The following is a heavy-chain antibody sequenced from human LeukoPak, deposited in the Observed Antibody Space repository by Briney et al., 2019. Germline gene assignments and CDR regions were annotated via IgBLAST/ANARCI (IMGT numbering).Heavy chain of an antibody. Sequence: SETLSLTCTVSGGSISRNYWSWIRRPPGKGLEWIGYIYYSGSTNYNPSLKSRVTISGDTSKNQFSLKLSSVTAADTAVYYCAREYATAGTGSNYFDYWGQGTLVTVSS. CDR3: AREYATAGTGSNYFDY. CDR2: IYYSGST. CDR1: GGSISRNY. J-gene: IGHJ4*02. D-gene: IGHD6-13*01. V-gene: IGHV4-59*01.